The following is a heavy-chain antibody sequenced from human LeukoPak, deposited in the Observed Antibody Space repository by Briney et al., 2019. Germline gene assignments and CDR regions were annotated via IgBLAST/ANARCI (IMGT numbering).Heavy chain of an antibody. V-gene: IGHV5-51*01. D-gene: IGHD3-22*01. CDR1: GYSFTSYW. J-gene: IGHJ4*02. CDR3: ARRSYYDSSGYYEVGWYFDY. Sequence: GESLKISWKGSGYSFTSYWIGWVRQMPGKGLGWMGIIYPGDSDTRYSPSFQGQITISADKSISTAYLQWSSLKASDTAMYYCARRSYYDSSGYYEVGWYFDYWGQGTLVTVSS. CDR2: IYPGDSDT.